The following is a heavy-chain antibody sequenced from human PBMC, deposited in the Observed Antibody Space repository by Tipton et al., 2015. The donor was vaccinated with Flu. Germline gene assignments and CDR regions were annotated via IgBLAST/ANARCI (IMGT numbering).Heavy chain of an antibody. CDR1: GDSIRSVTYY. V-gene: IGHV4-39*07. Sequence: LRLSCTVSGDSIRSVTYYWGWIRQPPGKGLEWIGNIYYSGNAYYNPSLKSRVTILVDTSKNQMSLNLNSVTAADMAVYYCARVTELLWFGEARGWFDPWGQGTLVTVSS. J-gene: IGHJ5*02. D-gene: IGHD3-10*01. CDR3: ARVTELLWFGEARGWFDP. CDR2: IYYSGNA.